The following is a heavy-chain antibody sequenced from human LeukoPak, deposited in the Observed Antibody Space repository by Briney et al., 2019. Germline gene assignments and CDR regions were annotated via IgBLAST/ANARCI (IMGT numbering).Heavy chain of an antibody. CDR3: AGNYYYYMDV. CDR1: GFTVSSNY. V-gene: IGHV3-53*01. CDR2: IYSGGST. Sequence: AGGSLRLSCAASGFTVSSNYMSWVRQAPRKGLEWVSVIYSGGSTYYADSVKGRFTISRDNSKNTLYLQMNSLRAEDTAVYYCAGNYYYYMDVWGKGTTVTVSS. J-gene: IGHJ6*03.